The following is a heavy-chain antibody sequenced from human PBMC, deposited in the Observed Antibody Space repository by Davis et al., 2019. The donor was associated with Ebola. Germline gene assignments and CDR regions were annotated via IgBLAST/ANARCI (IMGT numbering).Heavy chain of an antibody. D-gene: IGHD1-26*01. J-gene: IGHJ6*04. Sequence: SGPTLVTPTQTLTLTCTFSGFSLSTSGMCVSWIRQPPGKALEWLALIDWDDDKYYSTSLKTRLTISKDTSKNQVVLTMTNMDPVDTATYYCARSTFTYSGSYYYYYGMDVWGKGTTVTVSS. V-gene: IGHV2-70*01. CDR3: ARSTFTYSGSYYYYYGMDV. CDR1: GFSLSTSGMC. CDR2: IDWDDDK.